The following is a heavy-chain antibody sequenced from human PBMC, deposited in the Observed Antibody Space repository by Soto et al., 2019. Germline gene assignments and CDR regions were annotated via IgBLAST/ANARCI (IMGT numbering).Heavy chain of an antibody. J-gene: IGHJ4*02. CDR1: GYTFTSYY. Sequence: QVQLVQSGAEVKKPGASVKVSCKASGYTFTSYYMHWVXXXPXQGLEWMGIINPSGGSTSYAQKXXXXXXXXXXXXXXXXXXXXXXXXXXXXXXXXXXXXXXXXDSYWGQGTLVTVSS. CDR2: INPSGGST. CDR3: XXXXXXXDSY. D-gene: IGHD3-22*01. V-gene: IGHV1-46*01.